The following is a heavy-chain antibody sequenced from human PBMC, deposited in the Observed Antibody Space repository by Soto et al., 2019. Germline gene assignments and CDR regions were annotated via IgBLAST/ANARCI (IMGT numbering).Heavy chain of an antibody. V-gene: IGHV1-18*01. CDR2: ISAYNGNT. Sequence: ASVKVSCKASGYTFTSYGISWVRQAPGQGLEWMGWISAYNGNTNYAQKQQGRVTMTTDTSTSTANKELGSLRSDDKAVYYYAITYTYCSSTSCYANYYYYGMDVWGQGTTVTVSS. D-gene: IGHD2-2*01. J-gene: IGHJ6*02. CDR1: GYTFTSYG. CDR3: AITYTYCSSTSCYANYYYYGMDV.